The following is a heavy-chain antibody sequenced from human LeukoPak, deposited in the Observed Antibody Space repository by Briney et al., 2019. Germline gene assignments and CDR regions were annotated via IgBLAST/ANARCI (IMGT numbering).Heavy chain of an antibody. CDR2: ISSSGSTI. Sequence: KSGGSLRLSCAASGFTFSDYYMSWIRQAPGKGLEWVSYISSSGSTIYYADSVKGRFTISRDNAKNSLYLQMNSLRAEDTAVYYCARSVGATELDFDYWGQGTLVTVSS. V-gene: IGHV3-11*04. D-gene: IGHD1-26*01. J-gene: IGHJ4*02. CDR3: ARSVGATELDFDY. CDR1: GFTFSDYY.